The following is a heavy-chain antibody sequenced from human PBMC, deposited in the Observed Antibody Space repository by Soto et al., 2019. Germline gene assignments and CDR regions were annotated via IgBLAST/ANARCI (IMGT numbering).Heavy chain of an antibody. CDR3: TTDGRTQQQLVQVY. J-gene: IGHJ4*02. CDR1: GFTFSNAW. D-gene: IGHD6-13*01. V-gene: IGHV3-15*01. CDR2: IKSKTDGGTT. Sequence: GGSLRLSCAASGFTFSNAWMSWVRQAPGKGLEWVGRIKSKTDGGTTDYAAPVKGRFTISRDDSKNTLYLQMNRLKTEDTAVYYCTTDGRTQQQLVQVYWGQGTLVTVSS.